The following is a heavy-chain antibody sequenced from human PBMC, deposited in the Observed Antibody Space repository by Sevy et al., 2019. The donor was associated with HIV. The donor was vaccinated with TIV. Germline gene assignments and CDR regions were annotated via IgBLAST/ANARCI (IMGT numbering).Heavy chain of an antibody. CDR3: ARAGYYGSQGGGPFDY. J-gene: IGHJ4*02. D-gene: IGHD3-10*01. V-gene: IGHV1-2*02. Sequence: ASVKVSCKASGYTFTGYYMHWVRQAPGQGLEWMGWINPNSGGTNYAQKFQGRVTMTRDTSISTAYMELSRLRSDDTAVYYCARAGYYGSQGGGPFDYWGQGTLVTVSS. CDR2: INPNSGGT. CDR1: GYTFTGYY.